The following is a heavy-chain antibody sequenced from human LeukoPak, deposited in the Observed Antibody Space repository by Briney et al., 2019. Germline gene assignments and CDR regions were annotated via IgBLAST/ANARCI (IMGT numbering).Heavy chain of an antibody. D-gene: IGHD3-22*01. CDR3: ATYYYDSSGYYALRY. J-gene: IGHJ4*02. Sequence: GASVKVSCKASGYTFTGYYMHWVRQAPGQGLEWMGWINPNSGGTNYAQKFQGRVTMTRDTSISTAYMELSRLRSDDTAVYYCATYYYDSSGYYALRYWGQGTLVTVSS. CDR1: GYTFTGYY. CDR2: INPNSGGT. V-gene: IGHV1-2*02.